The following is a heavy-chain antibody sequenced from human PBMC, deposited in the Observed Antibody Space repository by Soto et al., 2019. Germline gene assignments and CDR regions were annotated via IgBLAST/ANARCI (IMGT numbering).Heavy chain of an antibody. CDR2: IYYSGST. CDR1: GGSISSGGYY. Sequence: SETLSLTCTVSGGSISSGGYYWSWIRQHPGKGLEWIGYIYYSGSTYYNPSLKSGVTISVDTSKNQFSLKLSSVTAADTAVYYCARDSRYYDSSGQYDYYYYYGMDVWGQGTTVTVSS. D-gene: IGHD3-22*01. CDR3: ARDSRYYDSSGQYDYYYYYGMDV. J-gene: IGHJ6*02. V-gene: IGHV4-31*03.